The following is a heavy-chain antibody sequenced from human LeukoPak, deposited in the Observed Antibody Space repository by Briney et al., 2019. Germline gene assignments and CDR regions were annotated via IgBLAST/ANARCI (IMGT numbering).Heavy chain of an antibody. D-gene: IGHD2-21*01. CDR3: AKIRIPPNDY. CDR2: TSGSGGST. CDR1: GFTFSSYA. Sequence: GGSLRLSCAASGFTFSSYAMSSVRQAPGKGLEWVSATSGSGGSTYYADSVKGRFTISRDNSKNTLYLQMNSLRAEDTAVYYCAKIRIPPNDYWGQGTLVTVSS. J-gene: IGHJ4*02. V-gene: IGHV3-23*01.